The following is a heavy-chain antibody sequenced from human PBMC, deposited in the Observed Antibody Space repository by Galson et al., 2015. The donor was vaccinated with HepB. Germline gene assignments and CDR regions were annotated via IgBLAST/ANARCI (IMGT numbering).Heavy chain of an antibody. CDR2: VFYSGKK. CDR1: GASVSSGDYY. Sequence: TLSLTCTVSGASVSSGDYYWSWVRQPPGKGLEWIGYVFYSGKKFYSPSLKSRLTISLDTSKNQFSLKLSSVTAADTAVYFCARAGITMVREVTTSYYYYYGMDVWGQGTTVTVSS. CDR3: ARAGITMVREVTTSYYYYYGMDV. V-gene: IGHV4-30-4*01. J-gene: IGHJ6*02. D-gene: IGHD3-10*01.